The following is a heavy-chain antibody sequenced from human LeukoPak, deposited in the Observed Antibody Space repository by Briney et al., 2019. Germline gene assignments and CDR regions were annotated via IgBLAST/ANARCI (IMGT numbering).Heavy chain of an antibody. D-gene: IGHD3-16*02. Sequence: PGRSLRLSCAASGFTFSTYWMSWVRQAPGKGLEWVARIKEDGSEKYYVDSVKGRFTISRDNAKNSLYLQMNSLRAEDTAVYYCARDSPLHFDYWGQGTLVTVSS. CDR1: GFTFSTYW. V-gene: IGHV3-7*01. CDR2: IKEDGSEK. J-gene: IGHJ4*02. CDR3: ARDSPLHFDY.